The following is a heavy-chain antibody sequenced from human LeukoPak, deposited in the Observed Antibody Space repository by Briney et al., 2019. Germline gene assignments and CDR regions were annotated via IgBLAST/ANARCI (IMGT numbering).Heavy chain of an antibody. CDR3: ARARGSGSPDY. Sequence: QAGGSLRLSCAASGFTFSSYTMTWVRQAPGKGLEWISYISSSSNTIYYADSVKGRFTISRDNAKNSLYLQMNSLRAEDTAVYYCARARGSGSPDYWGQGTLVTVSS. J-gene: IGHJ4*02. V-gene: IGHV3-48*04. D-gene: IGHD3-10*01. CDR2: ISSSSNTI. CDR1: GFTFSSYT.